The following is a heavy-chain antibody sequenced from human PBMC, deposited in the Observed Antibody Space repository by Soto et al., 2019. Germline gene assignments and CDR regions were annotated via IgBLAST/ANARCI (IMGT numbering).Heavy chain of an antibody. V-gene: IGHV3-21*01. Sequence: GGSLRLSCAASGFTFSSYSMNWVRQAPGKGLEWVSSISGSSSYIYYADSVKGRFTISRDNAKNSLYLQMNSLRAEDTAVYYCASSGHYYDISGYSPFDYWGQGTLVSVSS. J-gene: IGHJ4*02. CDR1: GFTFSSYS. D-gene: IGHD3-22*01. CDR3: ASSGHYYDISGYSPFDY. CDR2: ISGSSSYI.